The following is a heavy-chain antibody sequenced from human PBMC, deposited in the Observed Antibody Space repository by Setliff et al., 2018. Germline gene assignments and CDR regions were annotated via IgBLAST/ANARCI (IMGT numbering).Heavy chain of an antibody. CDR1: GGSISSSTYY. V-gene: IGHV4-39*01. D-gene: IGHD2-2*02. CDR3: ARQWTDCTSANCYTMAYYYYYMDV. J-gene: IGHJ6*03. CDR2: IYYSGST. Sequence: SETLSLTCTVSGGSISSSTYYWCWIRQPPGKGLEWIGSIYYSGSTYYNPSLKSRVTIFVDTSRNQFSLKLSSVTAADTAVYYCARQWTDCTSANCYTMAYYYYYMDVWGKGTTVTVSS.